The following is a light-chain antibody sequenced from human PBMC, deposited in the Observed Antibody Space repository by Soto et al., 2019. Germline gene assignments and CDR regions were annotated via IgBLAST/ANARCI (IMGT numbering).Light chain of an antibody. J-gene: IGKJ4*01. Sequence: DIQMTQSPSSVSASVGDRVTISCRASRGLTNYLAWYQQKPGKAPKLLIYAASSLQSGVPSRFSGSGSGRDLSLTSSSLQTEDLATDYCQQDNRLPLTFGVGTKVEIE. CDR1: RGLTNY. V-gene: IGKV1-12*01. CDR2: AAS. CDR3: QQDNRLPLT.